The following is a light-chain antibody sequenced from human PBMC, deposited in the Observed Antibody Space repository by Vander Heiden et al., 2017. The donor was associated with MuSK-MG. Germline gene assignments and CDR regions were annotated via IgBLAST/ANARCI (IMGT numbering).Light chain of an antibody. CDR2: DAS. J-gene: IGKJ4*02. CDR1: QDISNY. CDR3: LHDDDLADP. Sequence: DIQMTQSPSSLSASVGDRVTITCQASQDISNYLNWYQQNPGKAPKLLIYDASNLETGVPSRFSGSGSGTDFTFTISSLQPEDLTTYYCLHDDDLADPFGGWAKVEIK. V-gene: IGKV1-33*01.